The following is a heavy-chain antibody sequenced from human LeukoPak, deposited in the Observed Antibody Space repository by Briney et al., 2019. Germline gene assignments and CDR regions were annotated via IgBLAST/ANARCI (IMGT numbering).Heavy chain of an antibody. CDR2: MYYSGST. CDR3: ARGGSIVGATPHDTFDI. V-gene: IGHV4-59*01. D-gene: IGHD1-26*01. Sequence: PETLSLTCTASGGAISFYYWSWIRQPPGKGLDWIAYMYYSGSTNYNPSLKSRVTISVDTSKNQFSLKLSSVTAADTAVYYCARGGSIVGATPHDTFDIWGQGTMVTVSS. CDR1: GGAISFYY. J-gene: IGHJ3*02.